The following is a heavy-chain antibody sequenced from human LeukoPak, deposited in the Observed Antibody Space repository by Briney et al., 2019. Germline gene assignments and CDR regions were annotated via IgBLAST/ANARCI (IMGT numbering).Heavy chain of an antibody. Sequence: GGSLRLSCAASGFTFSSYNFNWVRQAPGKGLEWVSSISRSTDFIYYADSVKGRFTISRDSAKNSVYLQMNSLRVEDTAVYYCARDWSGSDYWGQGTLVTVSS. CDR1: GFTFSSYN. V-gene: IGHV3-21*01. CDR2: ISRSTDFI. CDR3: ARDWSGSDY. D-gene: IGHD1-26*01. J-gene: IGHJ4*02.